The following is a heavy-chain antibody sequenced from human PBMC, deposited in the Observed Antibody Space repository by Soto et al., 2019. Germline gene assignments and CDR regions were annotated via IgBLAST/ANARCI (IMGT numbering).Heavy chain of an antibody. CDR2: INAGNGNT. D-gene: IGHD6-13*01. Sequence: QVQLVQSGAEVKKPGASVKVSCKASGYTFTTYAMHWVRQAPGQRLEWMEGINAGNGNTKYSQKFQGRITITRDTSANTAYMELSSLRSEDTAVYYCARGKGSSWYGWFDPWGQGTLVTVSS. CDR1: GYTFTTYA. V-gene: IGHV1-3*01. J-gene: IGHJ5*02. CDR3: ARGKGSSWYGWFDP.